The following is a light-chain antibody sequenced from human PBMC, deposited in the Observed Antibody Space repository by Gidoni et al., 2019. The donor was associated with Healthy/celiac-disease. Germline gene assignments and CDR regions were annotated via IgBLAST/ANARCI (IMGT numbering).Light chain of an antibody. CDR2: KAS. CDR1: QSISSW. Sequence: DIQMTQSPSTLSSSVGDRVTITCRASQSISSWLAWYQQKPGKDPKLLIYKASSLESGAPSRFSGSGSGTEFTLTISRLQPDDFATYYCQQYNSYSYTFGQGTKLEIK. J-gene: IGKJ2*01. CDR3: QQYNSYSYT. V-gene: IGKV1-5*03.